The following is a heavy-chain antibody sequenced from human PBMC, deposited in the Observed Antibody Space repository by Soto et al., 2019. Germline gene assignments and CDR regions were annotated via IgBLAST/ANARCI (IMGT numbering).Heavy chain of an antibody. J-gene: IGHJ6*02. CDR1: GYTFTSYY. V-gene: IGHV1-46*01. D-gene: IGHD3-22*01. Sequence: ASVKVSCKASGYTFTSYYMHWVRQAPGQGLGWMGIINPSGGSTSYAQKFQGRVTMTRDTSTSTVYMELSSLRSEDTAVYYCAREEVDSNYYYYGMDVWGQGTTVTVSS. CDR2: INPSGGST. CDR3: AREEVDSNYYYYGMDV.